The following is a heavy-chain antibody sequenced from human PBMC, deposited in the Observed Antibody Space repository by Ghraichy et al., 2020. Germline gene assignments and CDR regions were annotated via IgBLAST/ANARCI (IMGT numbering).Heavy chain of an antibody. Sequence: ASVKVSCKASGYTLTNYAMHWVRQAPGQRLEWMGWINTANGNTKYSQSFQGRVTITRDTSTNTSYVELSSLTSEDTAIYYCARDRGRDAVAGHYYFDYWGQGTLVTVSS. V-gene: IGHV1-3*04. CDR1: GYTLTNYA. J-gene: IGHJ4*01. D-gene: IGHD6-19*01. CDR3: ARDRGRDAVAGHYYFDY. CDR2: INTANGNT.